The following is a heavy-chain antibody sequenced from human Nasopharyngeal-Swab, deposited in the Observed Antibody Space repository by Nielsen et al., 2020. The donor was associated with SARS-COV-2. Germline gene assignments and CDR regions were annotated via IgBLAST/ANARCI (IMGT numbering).Heavy chain of an antibody. J-gene: IGHJ4*02. CDR1: GFTFSSYS. V-gene: IGHV3-21*01. CDR2: ISSSSSYI. Sequence: GGSLRLSCAASGFTFSSYSMNWVRQAPGKGLEWVSSISSSSSYIYYADSVKGRFTTSRDNAKNSLYLQMNSLRAEDTAVYYCARGGVAVATKDWGQGTLVTVSS. D-gene: IGHD5-12*01. CDR3: ARGGVAVATKD.